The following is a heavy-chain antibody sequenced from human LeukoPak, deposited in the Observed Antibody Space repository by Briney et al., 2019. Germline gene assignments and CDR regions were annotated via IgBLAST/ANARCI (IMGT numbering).Heavy chain of an antibody. V-gene: IGHV3-11*04. CDR1: GFTFSDYY. Sequence: PGGSLRLSCATSGFTFSDYYMTWIRQAPGKGLEWVSYISGSGSATHYADSVKGRFVISRDNAKNSLYLQMSSLRAEDTAVYYCARPTPSTHLPDYWGQGTLVTVSS. CDR2: ISGSGSAT. D-gene: IGHD2-15*01. CDR3: ARPTPSTHLPDY. J-gene: IGHJ4*02.